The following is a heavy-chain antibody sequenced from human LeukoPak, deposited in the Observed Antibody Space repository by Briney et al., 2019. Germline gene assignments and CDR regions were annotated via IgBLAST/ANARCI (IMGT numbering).Heavy chain of an antibody. CDR1: GFTFRNYD. Sequence: GGSLRLSCAASGFTFRNYDMSWVRQAPGKGLEWVSGIGSGDSTYYTDSVKGRFTISRDNSKNTLYLQMNSLRAEDTAVYYCAKSGYNRFDYWGQGTLVTVSS. V-gene: IGHV3-23*01. CDR2: IGSGDST. J-gene: IGHJ4*02. D-gene: IGHD5-24*01. CDR3: AKSGYNRFDY.